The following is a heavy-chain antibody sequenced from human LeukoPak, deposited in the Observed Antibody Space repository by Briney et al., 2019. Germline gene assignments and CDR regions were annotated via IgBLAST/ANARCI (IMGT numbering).Heavy chain of an antibody. J-gene: IGHJ5*02. CDR1: GLIFSNYA. CDR3: AKGMSGSSPYNWFDP. D-gene: IGHD1-26*01. Sequence: PGGSLRLYCAASGLIFSNYAMSWVRQAPGKGLEWVSVIGGSGVNTYYADSVKGRFTISRDNSKNTLFLQMNSLRAEDTAVYYCAKGMSGSSPYNWFDPWGQGTLVTVSS. CDR2: IGGSGVNT. V-gene: IGHV3-23*01.